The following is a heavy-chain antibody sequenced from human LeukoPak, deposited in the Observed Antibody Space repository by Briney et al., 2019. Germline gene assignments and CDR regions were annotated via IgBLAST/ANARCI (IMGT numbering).Heavy chain of an antibody. V-gene: IGHV3-53*01. D-gene: IGHD5-18*01. CDR3: ARDIYSYGPGIGY. J-gene: IGHJ4*02. CDR1: GFTVSSNY. Sequence: PGVSLTLSCAASGFTVSSNYMSWVRQAPGKGLEWVSVIYSGGRTYYANSVKRRFTISRDNSKNTLYLQMNSLRAEDTAVYYCARDIYSYGPGIGYWGQGTLVTVSS. CDR2: IYSGGRT.